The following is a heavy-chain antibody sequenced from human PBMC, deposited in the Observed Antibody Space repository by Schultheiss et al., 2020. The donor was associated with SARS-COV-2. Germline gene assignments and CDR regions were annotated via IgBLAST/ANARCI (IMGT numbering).Heavy chain of an antibody. CDR3: ARGGSSGYYRQGLDY. J-gene: IGHJ4*02. Sequence: SQTLSLTCPVSGGSISSYYWSWIRQPAGKGLEWIGRIYTSGSTNYNPSLKSRVTMSVDTSKNQFSLKLSSVTAADTAVYYCARGGSSGYYRQGLDYWGQGTLVTVSS. CDR2: IYTSGST. CDR1: GGSISSYY. V-gene: IGHV4-4*07. D-gene: IGHD3-22*01.